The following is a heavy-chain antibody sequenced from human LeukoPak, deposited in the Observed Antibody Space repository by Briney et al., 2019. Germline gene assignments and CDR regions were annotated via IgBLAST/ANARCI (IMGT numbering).Heavy chain of an antibody. D-gene: IGHD3-22*01. CDR2: IYYSGST. J-gene: IGHJ4*02. V-gene: IGHV4-59*08. Sequence: PSETLSLICTVSGGSISNYYWSWIRQSPGKGLEWIGYIYYSGSTNYNPSLKSRVTISVDKSKNQFSLKLSSVTAADTAVYYCARGAYYESSGLDYWGQGTLVTVSS. CDR1: GGSISNYY. CDR3: ARGAYYESSGLDY.